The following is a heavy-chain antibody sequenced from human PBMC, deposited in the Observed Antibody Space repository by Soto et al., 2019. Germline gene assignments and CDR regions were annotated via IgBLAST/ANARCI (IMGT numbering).Heavy chain of an antibody. CDR1: GYSFTSHW. CDR2: IYPGDSDI. D-gene: IGHD3-16*01. Sequence: PGESLKISCKGSGYSFTSHWIGWVRQMPGKGLEGMAIIYPGDSDIRYSPSFQGQVTISADKSISTAYLQWSSLRASDTAMYYCARHMRWPNWYFDVWGRGTLVTVSS. V-gene: IGHV5-51*01. CDR3: ARHMRWPNWYFDV. J-gene: IGHJ2*01.